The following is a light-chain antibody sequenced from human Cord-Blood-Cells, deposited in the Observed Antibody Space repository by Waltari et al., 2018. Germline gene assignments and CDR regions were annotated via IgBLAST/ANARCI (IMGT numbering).Light chain of an antibody. CDR1: SSDVGSYNL. CDR3: CSYAGSSTYVV. Sequence: QSALTQPASVPGSPGQSITISCPGTSSDVGSYNLVSWYQQHPGKAPKLMIYEGSKRPSGVSNRFSGSKSGNTASLTISGLQAEDEADYYCCSYAGSSTYVVFGGGTKLTVL. J-gene: IGLJ2*01. CDR2: EGS. V-gene: IGLV2-23*01.